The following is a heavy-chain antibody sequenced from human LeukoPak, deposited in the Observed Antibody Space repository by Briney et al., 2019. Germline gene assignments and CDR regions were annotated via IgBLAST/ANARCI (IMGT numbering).Heavy chain of an antibody. CDR2: IKQDGSEK. V-gene: IGHV3-7*01. D-gene: IGHD3-22*01. J-gene: IGHJ6*03. CDR3: ARDYTNYYDSSGYHAPYHYYYMDV. CDR1: GFTFSSYW. Sequence: GGSLRLSCAASGFTFSSYWMSWVRQAPGKGLEWVANIKQDGSEKYYVDSVKGRFTISRDNAKNSLYLQMNSLRAEDTAVYYCARDYTNYYDSSGYHAPYHYYYMDVWGKGTAVTVSS.